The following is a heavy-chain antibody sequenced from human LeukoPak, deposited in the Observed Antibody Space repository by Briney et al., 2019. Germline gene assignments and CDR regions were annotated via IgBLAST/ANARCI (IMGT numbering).Heavy chain of an antibody. J-gene: IGHJ4*02. CDR3: AKAQTARPDYFDY. V-gene: IGHV3-33*06. D-gene: IGHD6-6*01. Sequence: GRSLRLSCAASGFTFSSYGMHWVRQAPGKGLEWVAVIWYDGSNKYYADSVKGRFTISRDNSKNTLYLQMNSLRAEDTAVYYCAKAQTARPDYFDYWGQGTLVTVSS. CDR1: GFTFSSYG. CDR2: IWYDGSNK.